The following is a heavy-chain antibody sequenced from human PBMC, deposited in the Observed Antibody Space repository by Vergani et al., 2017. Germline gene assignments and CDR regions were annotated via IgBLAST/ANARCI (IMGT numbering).Heavy chain of an antibody. Sequence: QLQLQESGPGLVKPSETLSLTCTVSGGSISSSSYYWGWIRQPPGKGLEWIGSIYYSGSTYYNPSLKSRVTISVDTSKNKFSLKLSSVTAADTAVYYCASPIQDGYNRPSDAFDIWGQGTMVTVSS. CDR2: IYYSGST. CDR1: GGSISSSSYY. V-gene: IGHV4-39*07. CDR3: ASPIQDGYNRPSDAFDI. J-gene: IGHJ3*02. D-gene: IGHD5-24*01.